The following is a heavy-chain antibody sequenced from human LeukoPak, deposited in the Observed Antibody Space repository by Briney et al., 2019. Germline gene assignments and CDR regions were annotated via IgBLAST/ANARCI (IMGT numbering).Heavy chain of an antibody. Sequence: GGSLRLSCAASGFTFSTYYMNWVRQTPGKGLEWVSFITGSSSYIYYTDSVKGRFTISRDNAKNSLFLQMNSLRDEDTAVYYCASGFSSSPYFDYWGQGTLVTVSS. J-gene: IGHJ4*02. D-gene: IGHD6-6*01. CDR3: ASGFSSSPYFDY. CDR1: GFTFSTYY. CDR2: ITGSSSYI. V-gene: IGHV3-21*01.